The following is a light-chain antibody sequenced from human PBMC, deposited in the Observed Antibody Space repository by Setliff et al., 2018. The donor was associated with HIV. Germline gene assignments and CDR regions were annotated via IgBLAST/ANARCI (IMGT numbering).Light chain of an antibody. J-gene: IGLJ1*01. CDR3: QSYDNGLGGGNV. Sequence: QSVLTQPPSVSGAPGQRVTISCTGSSSNLGAGYDVHWYQQPPGTAPKLLIYGSNNRPSGVPDRFSGSKSGTSASLAITGLQAEDEGDYFCQSYDNGLGGGNVFGTGIKVTVL. CDR2: GSN. CDR1: SSNLGAGYD. V-gene: IGLV1-40*01.